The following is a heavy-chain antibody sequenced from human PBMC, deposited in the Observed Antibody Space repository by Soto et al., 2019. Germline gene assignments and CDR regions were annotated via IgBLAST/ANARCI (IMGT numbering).Heavy chain of an antibody. CDR3: VKVSSTSYYYGMDV. CDR2: VSGNGGST. V-gene: IGHV3-64D*06. D-gene: IGHD2-2*01. CDR1: GFTFMSYT. J-gene: IGHJ6*02. Sequence: PGGSLRLSCSASGFTFMSYTMHWVRQAPGKGLECVSAVSGNGGSTYYADSVKGRFTISRDNSKNTLYLQMSSLRAEDTAVYYCVKVSSTSYYYGMDVWGQGTTVTVSS.